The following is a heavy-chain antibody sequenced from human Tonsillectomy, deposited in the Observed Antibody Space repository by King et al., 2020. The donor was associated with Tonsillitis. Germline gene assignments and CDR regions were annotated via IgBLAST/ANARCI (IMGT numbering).Heavy chain of an antibody. CDR2: ISGRGGGA. J-gene: IGHJ4*01. CDR3: AKVETRGGSVVYVIDY. CDR1: GVTFCSYA. V-gene: IGHV3-23*04. D-gene: IGHD3-22*01. Sequence: VQLVESGGGLVQPGGSLRLSFSASGVTFCSYAMNWVPQAPGEGVEWGSGISGRGGGAYYADPGKGRVSISRDNSRNTVYLQMNSLRAEDTAVYYCAKVETRGGSVVYVIDYWGQEPWSPSPQ.